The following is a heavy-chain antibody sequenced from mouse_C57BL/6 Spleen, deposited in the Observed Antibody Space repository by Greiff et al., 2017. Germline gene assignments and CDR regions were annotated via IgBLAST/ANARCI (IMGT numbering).Heavy chain of an antibody. V-gene: IGHV5-6*01. D-gene: IGHD1-1*01. CDR2: ISSGGSYT. Sequence: EVKLLESGGDLVKPGGSLKLSCAASGFTFSSYGMSWVRQTPDKRLEWVATISSGGSYTYYPDSVKGRFTISRDNAKNTLYLQMSSLKSEDTAMYYCARQGHYYGSNYLDYWGQGTTLTVSS. CDR1: GFTFSSYG. CDR3: ARQGHYYGSNYLDY. J-gene: IGHJ2*01.